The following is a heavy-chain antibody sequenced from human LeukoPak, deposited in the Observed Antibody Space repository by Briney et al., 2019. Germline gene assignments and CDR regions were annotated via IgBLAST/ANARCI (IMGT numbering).Heavy chain of an antibody. J-gene: IGHJ4*02. Sequence: PSETLSLTCTVSGGSISSGGYYWSWIRQHPGKGLEWIGYIYYSGSTYYNPSLKSRVTISVDTSKNQFSLKLSSVTAADTAVYYCAAAKGTMLRGVINYFDYWGQGTLVTVSS. D-gene: IGHD3-10*01. CDR3: AAAKGTMLRGVINYFDY. CDR2: IYYSGST. V-gene: IGHV4-31*03. CDR1: GGSISSGGYY.